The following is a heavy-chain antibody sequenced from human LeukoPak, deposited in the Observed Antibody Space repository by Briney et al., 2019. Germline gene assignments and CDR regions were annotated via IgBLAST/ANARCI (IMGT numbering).Heavy chain of an antibody. CDR2: IYPGDSDT. D-gene: IGHD2-2*01. CDR1: GYSFTSYW. J-gene: IGHJ6*02. CDR3: ARLPYCSSTSCYGPYYYYGMDV. Sequence: GESLKISCKGSGYSFTSYWIGWVRQMSGKGLEWMGIIYPGDSDTRYSPSFQGQVTISADKSISTAYLQWSSLKASDTAMYYCARLPYCSSTSCYGPYYYYGMDVWGQGTTVTVSS. V-gene: IGHV5-51*01.